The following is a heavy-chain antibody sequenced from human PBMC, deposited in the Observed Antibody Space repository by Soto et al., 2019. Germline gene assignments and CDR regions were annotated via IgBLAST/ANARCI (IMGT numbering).Heavy chain of an antibody. CDR2: IYPDDSDT. CDR3: ARRRGSSSPYGMDV. V-gene: IGHV5-51*01. J-gene: IGHJ6*02. CDR1: GDRLTTYW. D-gene: IGHD6-6*01. Sequence: VESVKISCSGSGDRLTTYWIAWVRQMPWKGLEWMGIIYPDDSDTRYSPSFQGQVTISADKSISTAYLQWSSLKASDTAMYYCARRRGSSSPYGMDVWGQGTTVTVSS.